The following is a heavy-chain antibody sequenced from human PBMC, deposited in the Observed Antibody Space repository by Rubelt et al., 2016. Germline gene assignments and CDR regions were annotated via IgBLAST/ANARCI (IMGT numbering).Heavy chain of an antibody. CDR3: ARGGGSYYQDY. J-gene: IGHJ4*02. V-gene: IGHV4-34*01. CDR2: INHSGST. CDR1: GGSFSGYY. D-gene: IGHD1-26*01. Sequence: QVQLQQWGAGLLKPSETLSLTCAVYGGSFSGYYWSWIRQPPGKGLEWIGEINHSGSTNYNPSLKSRVTMSVDQSKNQFSLKLSSVTAADTAVYYCARGGGSYYQDYWGQGTLVTVSS.